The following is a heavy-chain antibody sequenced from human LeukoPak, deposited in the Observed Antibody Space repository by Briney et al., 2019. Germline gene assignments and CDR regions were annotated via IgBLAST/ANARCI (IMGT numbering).Heavy chain of an antibody. CDR1: GGSFSGYY. CDR3: ARGTKWEVAVAGSEYFQH. J-gene: IGHJ1*01. Sequence: SETLSLTCAVYGGSFSGYYWSWIRQPPGKGLEWIGEINHSGSTNYNPSLKSRVTISVDTSKNQFSLKLSSVTAADTAVYYCARGTKWEVAVAGSEYFQHWGQGTLVTASS. D-gene: IGHD6-19*01. V-gene: IGHV4-34*01. CDR2: INHSGST.